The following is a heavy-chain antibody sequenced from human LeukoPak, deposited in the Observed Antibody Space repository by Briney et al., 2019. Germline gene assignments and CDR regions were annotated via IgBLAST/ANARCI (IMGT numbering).Heavy chain of an antibody. CDR2: INPNSGGT. CDR3: ARDSTVTTPPFDP. D-gene: IGHD4-11*01. V-gene: IGHV1-2*02. Sequence: ASVKVSCKASGYTFTGYYMHWVRQAPGQGLEWMGWINPNSGGTNYAQKFQGRVTMTRDTPISTAYMELSRLRSDDTAVYYGARDSTVTTPPFDPWGQGTLVTVSS. CDR1: GYTFTGYY. J-gene: IGHJ5*02.